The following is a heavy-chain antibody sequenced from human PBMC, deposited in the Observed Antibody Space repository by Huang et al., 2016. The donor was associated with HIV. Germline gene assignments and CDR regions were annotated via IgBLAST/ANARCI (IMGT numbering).Heavy chain of an antibody. D-gene: IGHD6-6*01. V-gene: IGHV5-51*01. J-gene: IGHJ4*02. CDR2: IFHDDSHT. Sequence: VQLVQSGAEVKKPGEPLKFSCKGSGYSFRSYWIAWVRQRPGKGVECRGIIFHDDSHTTDSPSYKRQVTSSAGKSIGTAYLQWSSLKASDSAMYYCARRFGSSSGYFDYWGQGSLVTVSS. CDR1: GYSFRSYW. CDR3: ARRFGSSSGYFDY.